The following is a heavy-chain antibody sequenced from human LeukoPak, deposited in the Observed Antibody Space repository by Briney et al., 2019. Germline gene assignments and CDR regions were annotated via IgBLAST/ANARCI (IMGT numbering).Heavy chain of an antibody. CDR1: GGSISSYY. Sequence: SETLSLTCTVSGGSISSYYWSWIRQPPGKGLEWIGYIYYSGSTYYNPSLKSRVTISVDTSKNQFSLKPSSVTAADTAVYYCARGNPKGVDYWGQGTLVTVSS. J-gene: IGHJ4*02. V-gene: IGHV4-59*08. CDR3: ARGNPKGVDY. CDR2: IYYSGST. D-gene: IGHD1-14*01.